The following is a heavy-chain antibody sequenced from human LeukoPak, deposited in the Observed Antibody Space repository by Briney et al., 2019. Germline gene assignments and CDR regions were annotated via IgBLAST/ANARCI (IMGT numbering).Heavy chain of an antibody. D-gene: IGHD2-2*01. J-gene: IGHJ3*02. Sequence: GGSLRLSCAASGFTFSSYSMNWARQAPGKGLEWVSSISSSSNYIYYADSVKGRFTISRDNAKNSLYLQMNSLRAEDTAVYYCARDLVVPAAAGAFDIWGQGTMVTVSS. CDR3: ARDLVVPAAAGAFDI. CDR1: GFTFSSYS. V-gene: IGHV3-21*01. CDR2: ISSSSNYI.